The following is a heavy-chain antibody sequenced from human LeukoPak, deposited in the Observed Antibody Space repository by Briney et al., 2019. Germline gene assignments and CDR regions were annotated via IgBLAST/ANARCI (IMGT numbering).Heavy chain of an antibody. CDR2: IKQDGSEK. CDR1: GFTFSSYW. V-gene: IGHV3-7*01. Sequence: GGSLRLSCAASGFTFSSYWMSWVRQAPGKGLEWVANIKQDGSEKYYVDSVKGRFTISRDNAKNSLYLQMNSLRAEDTAVYYCARDSDPNWNYPDYYYYGMDVWGQGTTVTVSS. CDR3: ARDSDPNWNYPDYYYYGMDV. D-gene: IGHD1-7*01. J-gene: IGHJ6*02.